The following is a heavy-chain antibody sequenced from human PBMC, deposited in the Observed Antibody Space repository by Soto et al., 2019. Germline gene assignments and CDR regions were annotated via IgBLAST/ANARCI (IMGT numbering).Heavy chain of an antibody. CDR2: IYRTGST. Sequence: SETLSLTCAVSGGSFTSNNWWTWVRQPAGQGLEWIGEIYRTGSTNYNPSLKSRVTISLDKSENQFSLKVTSLTAADTAVYYCASRDPGTSVDYWGQGTLVTVSS. V-gene: IGHV4-4*02. D-gene: IGHD1-7*01. CDR3: ASRDPGTSVDY. CDR1: GGSFTSNNW. J-gene: IGHJ4*02.